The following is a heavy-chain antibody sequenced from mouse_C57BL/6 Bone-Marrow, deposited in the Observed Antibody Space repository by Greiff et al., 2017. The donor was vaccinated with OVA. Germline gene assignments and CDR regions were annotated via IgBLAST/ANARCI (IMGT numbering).Heavy chain of an antibody. J-gene: IGHJ4*01. CDR2: IDPANGNT. CDR1: GFNIKNTY. CDR3: ARSIFITTVVALDYAMDY. Sequence: VQLQQSVAELVRPGASVKLSCTASGFNIKNTYMHWVKQRPEQGLEWIGRIDPANGNTKYAPKFQGKATITADTSSNTAYLQLSSLTSEDTAIYYCARSIFITTVVALDYAMDYWGQGTSVTVSS. D-gene: IGHD1-1*01. V-gene: IGHV14-3*01.